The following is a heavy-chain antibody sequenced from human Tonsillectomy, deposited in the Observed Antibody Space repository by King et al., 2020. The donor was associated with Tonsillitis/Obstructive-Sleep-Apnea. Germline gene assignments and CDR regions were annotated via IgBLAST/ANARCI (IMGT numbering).Heavy chain of an antibody. CDR3: ARVDRSWNFDL. D-gene: IGHD3/OR15-3a*01. V-gene: IGHV4-59*01. Sequence: HLQESGPGLVKPSETLSLTCTVSGGSISSYYWSWIRQPPGKGLEWIGYIYYSGVTNYNPSLKSRVTISVDTSNNQFSLKLSSVTAADTAVYYCARVDRSWNFDLWGRGTLVTVSS. J-gene: IGHJ2*01. CDR1: GGSISSYY. CDR2: IYYSGVT.